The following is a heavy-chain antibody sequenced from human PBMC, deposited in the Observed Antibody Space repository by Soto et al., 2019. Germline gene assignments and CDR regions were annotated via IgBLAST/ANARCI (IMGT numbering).Heavy chain of an antibody. V-gene: IGHV3-23*01. CDR1: VFTFSSYA. CDR2: ISGSGCST. CDR3: APNWFEP. J-gene: IGHJ5*02. Sequence: LRLSCEPSVFTFSSYAMIWVLQAPVKGLDWVSAISGSGCSTYYADSVKGRFTISRDNTKNTLYLQMNSLRDEDTAVYYCAPNWFEPWGQGTLVTSPQ.